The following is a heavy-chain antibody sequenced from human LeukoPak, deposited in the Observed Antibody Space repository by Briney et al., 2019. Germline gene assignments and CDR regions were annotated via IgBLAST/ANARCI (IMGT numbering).Heavy chain of an antibody. J-gene: IGHJ3*02. CDR3: AKGWDSSGWYSDDAFDI. D-gene: IGHD6-19*01. Sequence: PGGSLRLSCAASGFTFRSYAMSWVRQAPGKGLEWVSVISGSGGSTYYADSVKGRFTISRDNSKNTLYLQMNSLRAEDTAVYYCAKGWDSSGWYSDDAFDIWGQGTMVTVSS. CDR2: ISGSGGST. V-gene: IGHV3-23*01. CDR1: GFTFRSYA.